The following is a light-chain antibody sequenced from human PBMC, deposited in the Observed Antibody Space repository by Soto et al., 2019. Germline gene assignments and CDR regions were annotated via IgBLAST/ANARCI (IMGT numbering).Light chain of an antibody. CDR3: SSYAGSNNLI. CDR1: NNDVGGYNS. V-gene: IGLV2-8*01. J-gene: IGLJ2*01. CDR2: EVN. Sequence: QSVLTQPPSASGSPGQSVPISCTGTNNDVGGYNSVSWYQQHPGKAPKLMIYEVNKRPSGVPDRFSGSKSGNTASLTVSGLQAEDEADYYCSSYAGSNNLIFGGGTKVTVL.